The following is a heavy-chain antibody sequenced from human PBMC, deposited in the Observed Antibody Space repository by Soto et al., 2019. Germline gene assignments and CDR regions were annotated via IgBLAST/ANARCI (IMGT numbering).Heavy chain of an antibody. CDR1: GFTFSSYA. CDR2: ISYDGSSK. V-gene: IGHV3-30-3*01. D-gene: IGHD6-13*01. J-gene: IGHJ6*02. CDR3: ARVAYSSSWYGYYYYGMDV. Sequence: GGSLGLSCAASGFTFSSYAMHWVRQAPGKGLEWVAVISYDGSSKYYADSVKGRFTISRDNSKNTLYLQMNSLRAEDTAVYYCARVAYSSSWYGYYYYGMDVWGQGTTVTVSS.